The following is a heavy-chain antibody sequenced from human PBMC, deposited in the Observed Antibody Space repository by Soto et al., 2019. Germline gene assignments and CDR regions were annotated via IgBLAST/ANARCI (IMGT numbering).Heavy chain of an antibody. CDR3: ARGPPYYYGSGTADY. CDR1: GGSFSGYY. V-gene: IGHV4-34*01. D-gene: IGHD3-10*01. CDR2: INHSGST. J-gene: IGHJ4*02. Sequence: QVQLQQWGAGLLKPSETLSLTCAVYGGSFSGYYWSWIRQPPGKGLEWIGEINHSGSTNYNPSLKSRVTISVDTSKTQFSLKLSSVTAADTAVYYCARGPPYYYGSGTADYWGQGTLVTVSS.